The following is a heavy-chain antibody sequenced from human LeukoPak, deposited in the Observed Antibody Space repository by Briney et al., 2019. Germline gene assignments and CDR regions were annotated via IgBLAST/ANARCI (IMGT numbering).Heavy chain of an antibody. CDR2: INWNDGST. CDR1: GFTFHDYG. V-gene: IGHV3-20*04. CDR3: ARGLTYNFDGSGYYYGDYYYMDL. Sequence: GGSLRLSCAASGFTFHDYGMNWVRQSPGKGLEWVSGINWNDGSTGYADSVKGRFTIARDNATHSLYLQMNSLRAEDTALYYCARGLTYNFDGSGYYYGDYYYMDLWGTGTTVTVSS. J-gene: IGHJ6*03. D-gene: IGHD3-22*01.